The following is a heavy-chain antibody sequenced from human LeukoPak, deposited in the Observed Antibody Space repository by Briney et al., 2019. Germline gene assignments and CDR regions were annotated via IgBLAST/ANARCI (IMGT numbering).Heavy chain of an antibody. D-gene: IGHD6-19*01. CDR3: ARTNIAVAGTSDAFDI. J-gene: IGHJ3*02. CDR1: GGSLSGYY. CDR2: INHSGST. Sequence: PSETLSLTCAVYGGSLSGYYWSWIRQPPGKGLEWIREINHSGSTNYNPSLKSRVTISVDTSKNQFSLKLSSVTAADTAVYYCARTNIAVAGTSDAFDIWGQGTMVTVSS. V-gene: IGHV4-34*01.